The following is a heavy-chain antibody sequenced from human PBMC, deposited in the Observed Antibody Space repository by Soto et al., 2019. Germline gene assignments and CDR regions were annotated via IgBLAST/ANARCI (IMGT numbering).Heavy chain of an antibody. D-gene: IGHD3-3*01. CDR2: ISSNGGST. V-gene: IGHV3-64D*08. CDR1: GFTFSSYA. CDR3: VKLIQHYDFWSGYYRQDAFDI. J-gene: IGHJ3*02. Sequence: PGGSLRLSCSASGFTFSSYAMHWVRQAPGKGLEYVSAISSNGGSTYYADSVKGRFTISRDNSKNTLYLQMSSLRAEDTAVYYCVKLIQHYDFWSGYYRQDAFDIWGQGTMVTVSS.